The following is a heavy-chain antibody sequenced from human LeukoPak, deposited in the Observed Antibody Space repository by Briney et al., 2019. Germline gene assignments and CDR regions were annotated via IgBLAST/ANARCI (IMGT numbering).Heavy chain of an antibody. CDR2: IHYSGTT. CDR1: GGSMRSYY. V-gene: IGHV4-59*01. D-gene: IGHD4/OR15-4a*01. Sequence: SETLSLTCTVSGGSMRSYYWSWIRQPPGKGLEWIGYIHYSGTTNYNPSLKSRVTISVDTSKNQCSLELSSVTAADTAVYFCARGGRLWYYGMDVWGQGTTVTVSS. CDR3: ARGGRLWYYGMDV. J-gene: IGHJ6*02.